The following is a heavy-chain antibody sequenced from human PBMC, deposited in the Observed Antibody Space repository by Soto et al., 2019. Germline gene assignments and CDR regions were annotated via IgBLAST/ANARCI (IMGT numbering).Heavy chain of an antibody. CDR1: GGSISRGAYF. Sequence: QVHLQESGPGQVRPSQTLSLSCSVSGGSISRGAYFWTWLRQFPGKGLEWIAYISYTVATYYNSSLTSRVTILADTSKNQFSLKLNSVTSADTAVYSWARGGPVSVSPAWQRLDYFDYWGQGTLVTVSS. D-gene: IGHD6-25*01. V-gene: IGHV4-31*03. J-gene: IGHJ4*02. CDR2: ISYTVAT. CDR3: ARGGPVSVSPAWQRLDYFDY.